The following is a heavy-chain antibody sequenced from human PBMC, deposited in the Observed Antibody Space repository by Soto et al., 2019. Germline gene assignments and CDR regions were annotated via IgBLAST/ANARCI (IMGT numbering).Heavy chain of an antibody. CDR1: GGTVSSYA. D-gene: IGHD1-7*01. V-gene: IGHV1-69*06. CDR3: ARKRYNWNSLPLNHGMDV. Sequence: SVKVSFKAAGGTVSSYAISWVRQAPGQGLEWMGGIIPIFGPANYAQKFQGRVTSTADKSTSTAYRELSSLRSEDPAVYYCARKRYNWNSLPLNHGMDVWGQGTTVTVSS. CDR2: IIPIFGPA. J-gene: IGHJ6*02.